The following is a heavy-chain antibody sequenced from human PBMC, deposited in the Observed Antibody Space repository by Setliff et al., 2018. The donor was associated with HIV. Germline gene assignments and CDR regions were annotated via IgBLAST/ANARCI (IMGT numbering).Heavy chain of an antibody. CDR2: IYYSGNT. V-gene: IGHV4-39*07. J-gene: IGHJ4*02. CDR3: VREGVRRGLGSGSFRYRAYYFDQ. Sequence: SETLSLTCTVSGGSISTSSPYWGWIRQPPGKGLEWIGSIYYSGNTYFSPSLKSRITISVDTSKNQFSLNLRSVTAADTAVYYCVREGVRRGLGSGSFRYRAYYFDQWGQGTLVTVSS. CDR1: GGSISTSSPY. D-gene: IGHD3-10*01.